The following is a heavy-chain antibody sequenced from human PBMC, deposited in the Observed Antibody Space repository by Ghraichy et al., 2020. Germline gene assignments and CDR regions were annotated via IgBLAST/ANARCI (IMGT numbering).Heavy chain of an antibody. CDR2: INHSGST. CDR3: AREGDPRGMDV. J-gene: IGHJ6*02. D-gene: IGHD3-16*01. CDR1: GGSFSGYY. V-gene: IGHV4-34*01. Sequence: SETLSLTCAVYGGSFSGYYWSWIRQPPGKGLEWIGEINHSGSTNYNPSLKSRVTISVDTSKNQFSLKLSSVTAADTAVYYCAREGDPRGMDVWGQGTTVTVSS.